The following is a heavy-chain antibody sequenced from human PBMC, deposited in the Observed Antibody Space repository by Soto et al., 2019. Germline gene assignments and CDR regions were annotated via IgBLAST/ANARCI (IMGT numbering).Heavy chain of an antibody. Sequence: GESLKISCKGSGDSFTSYWSGWVRQMPGKGLEWMGIIYPGDSDTRYSPSFQGQVTISADKSISTAYLQWSSLKASDTAMYYCARHGLGYGDPYYYYGMDVWGQGTTVTVSS. CDR2: IYPGDSDT. V-gene: IGHV5-51*01. J-gene: IGHJ6*02. CDR1: GDSFTSYW. D-gene: IGHD4-17*01. CDR3: ARHGLGYGDPYYYYGMDV.